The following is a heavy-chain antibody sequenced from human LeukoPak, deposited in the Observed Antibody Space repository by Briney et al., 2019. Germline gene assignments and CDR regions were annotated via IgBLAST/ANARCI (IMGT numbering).Heavy chain of an antibody. CDR2: IYYSGST. Sequence: SETLSLTCTVSGGSISSGGYYWSWIRQHPGKGLEWIGYIYYSGSTYYNPSLKSRVTISVDTSKNQFSLKLSSVTAADTAVYYCARDLGALSSSYYYHYMDVWGKGTTVTVSS. D-gene: IGHD6-6*01. V-gene: IGHV4-31*03. J-gene: IGHJ6*03. CDR3: ARDLGALSSSYYYHYMDV. CDR1: GGSISSGGYY.